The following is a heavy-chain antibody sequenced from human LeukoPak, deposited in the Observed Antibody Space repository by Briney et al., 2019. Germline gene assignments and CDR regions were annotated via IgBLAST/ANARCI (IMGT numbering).Heavy chain of an antibody. CDR1: GYSISSGYY. CDR3: ARNRRRRDILTGYYEYYYMDV. Sequence: PSETLSLTCTVSGYSISSGYYWSWIRQPPGKGLEWIGYIYYSGSTNYNPSLKSRVTISVDTSKNQSSLKLSSVTAADTAVYYCARNRRRRDILTGYYEYYYMDVWGKGTTVTISS. D-gene: IGHD3-9*01. V-gene: IGHV4-61*01. CDR2: IYYSGST. J-gene: IGHJ6*03.